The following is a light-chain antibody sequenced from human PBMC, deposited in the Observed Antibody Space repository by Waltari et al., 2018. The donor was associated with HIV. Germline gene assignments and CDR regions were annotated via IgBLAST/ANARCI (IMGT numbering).Light chain of an antibody. CDR2: EVN. V-gene: IGLV2-23*02. J-gene: IGLJ2*01. Sequence: QSALTQPASVSGPPGQSLTISCTGTSGAVGHYNLVSWYQQHPGKAPKLMIYEVNKRPSGVSNRFSGSKSGNTASLTISGLQAEDEADYYCASYGGSTTLVVLGGGTKVTVL. CDR3: ASYGGSTTLVV. CDR1: SGAVGHYNL.